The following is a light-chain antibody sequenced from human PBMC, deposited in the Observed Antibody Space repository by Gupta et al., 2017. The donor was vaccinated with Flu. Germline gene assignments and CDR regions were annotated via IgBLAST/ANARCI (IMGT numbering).Light chain of an antibody. J-gene: IGKJ1*01. CDR3: QQYNNWPPRVT. CDR2: GAS. V-gene: IGKV3-15*01. Sequence: TLSVSPGERATLSCRASQSVNSNLAWYQQKPGQAPRLLIYGASTRATGITARFSGSGSGTEFTLTISSLQSEDFAVYYCQQYNNWPPRVTFGQGTKVEIK. CDR1: QSVNSN.